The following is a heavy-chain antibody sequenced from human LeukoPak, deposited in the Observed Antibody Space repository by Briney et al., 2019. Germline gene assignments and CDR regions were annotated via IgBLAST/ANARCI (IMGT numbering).Heavy chain of an antibody. CDR3: ARDQGYYYGSGSLSDN. J-gene: IGHJ4*02. CDR1: GYTFTSYG. CDR2: TSAYNGNT. Sequence: ASVKVSCKASGYTFTSYGISWVRQAPGQGLEWMGWTSAYNGNTNYAQKLQGRVTMTTDTSTSTAYMELRSLRSDDTAVYYCARDQGYYYGSGSLSDNWGQGTLVTVSS. V-gene: IGHV1-18*01. D-gene: IGHD3-10*01.